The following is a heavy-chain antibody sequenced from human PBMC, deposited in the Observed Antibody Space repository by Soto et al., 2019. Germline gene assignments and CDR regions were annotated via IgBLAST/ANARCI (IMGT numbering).Heavy chain of an antibody. CDR2: ISSSSSYI. J-gene: IGHJ4*02. CDR3: ARALGEVPAALDY. D-gene: IGHD2-2*01. V-gene: IGHV3-21*01. Sequence: GGSLRLSCAASGFTFSSYSMNWVRQAPGKGLEWVSSISSSSSYIYYADSVKGRFTISRDNAKNSLYLQMNSLRAEDTAVYYCARALGEVPAALDYWGQGTLVTVSS. CDR1: GFTFSSYS.